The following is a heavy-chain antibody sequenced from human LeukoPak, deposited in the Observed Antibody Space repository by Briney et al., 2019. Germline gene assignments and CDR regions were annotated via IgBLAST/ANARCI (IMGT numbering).Heavy chain of an antibody. CDR2: ISWNSGSI. D-gene: IGHD6-13*01. Sequence: GGSLRLSCAASGFTFDDYAMHWVRQAPGKGLEWVSGISWNSGSIGYADSVKDRFTISRDNAKNSLYLQMNSLRAEDMALYYCSSWYFWGQGTLVTVSS. V-gene: IGHV3-9*03. CDR3: SSWYF. J-gene: IGHJ4*02. CDR1: GFTFDDYA.